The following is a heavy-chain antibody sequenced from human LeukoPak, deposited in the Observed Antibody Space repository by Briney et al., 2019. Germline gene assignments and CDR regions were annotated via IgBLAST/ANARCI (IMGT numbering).Heavy chain of an antibody. Sequence: ASVKVSCKASGYTFTAYYMHWVRQAPGQGLEWMGIINPSGGSTSYAQKSQGRVTMTRDTSTSTVYMELSSLRSEDTAVYYCARESGIAVAEGWFDPWGQGTLVTVSS. D-gene: IGHD6-19*01. CDR3: ARESGIAVAEGWFDP. CDR1: GYTFTAYY. J-gene: IGHJ5*02. CDR2: INPSGGST. V-gene: IGHV1-46*03.